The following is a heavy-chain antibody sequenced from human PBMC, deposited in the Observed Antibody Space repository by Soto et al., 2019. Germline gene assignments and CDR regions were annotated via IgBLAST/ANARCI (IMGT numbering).Heavy chain of an antibody. CDR3: ARDDCKDGGNKWFDT. V-gene: IGHV4-4*07. J-gene: IGHJ5*02. CDR2: IYTKERT. Sequence: XQTLSLPSTVACGSITNYYGSWIRQPAGKGLEWIGRIYTKERTNYNLSFRNRVTMSVDTSKNQFYLKLDAVTAADTAVYYCARDDCKDGGNKWFDTWGQGTLVTVSS. CDR1: CGSITNYY. D-gene: IGHD2-21*01.